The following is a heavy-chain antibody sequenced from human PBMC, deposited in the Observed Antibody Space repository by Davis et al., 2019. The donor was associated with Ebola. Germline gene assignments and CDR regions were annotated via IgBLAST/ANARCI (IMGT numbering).Heavy chain of an antibody. J-gene: IGHJ4*02. CDR3: ARRGSGSYYFDY. Sequence: PSVKVSCKASGGTFSSYAISWVRQAPGQGLEWMGRIIPILGIANYAQKFQGRVTITADKSTSTAYMELSSLRSEDTAVYYCARRGSGSYYFDYWGQGTLVTVSS. V-gene: IGHV1-69*04. D-gene: IGHD1-26*01. CDR2: IIPILGIA. CDR1: GGTFSSYA.